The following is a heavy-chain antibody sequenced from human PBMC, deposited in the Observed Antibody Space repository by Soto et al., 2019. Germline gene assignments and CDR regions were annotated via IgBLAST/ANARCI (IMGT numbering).Heavy chain of an antibody. J-gene: IGHJ4*02. V-gene: IGHV4-4*02. CDR3: ARMVGATLVDF. Sequence: QVQLQESGPGLVRPSGTLSLTCAVSGASISSTTSGNWWSWVRQPPGKGLEWIGEIYHSGGTNYNPSLKSRVTMSVDKSKNQFSLMLSSVTAADTAVYYCARMVGATLVDFWGQGTLVTVSS. D-gene: IGHD1-26*01. CDR1: GASISSTTSGNW. CDR2: IYHSGGT.